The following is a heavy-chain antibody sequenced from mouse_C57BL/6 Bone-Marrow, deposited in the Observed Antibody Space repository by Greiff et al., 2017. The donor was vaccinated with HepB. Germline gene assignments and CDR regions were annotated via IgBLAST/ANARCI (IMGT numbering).Heavy chain of an antibody. CDR3: ASGDYGSSYWYFDV. CDR2: IDPSDSYT. CDR1: GYTFTSYW. D-gene: IGHD1-1*01. J-gene: IGHJ1*03. V-gene: IGHV1-50*01. Sequence: VQLQQSGAELVKPGASVKLSCKASGYTFTSYWMQWVNQRPGQGLEWIGEIDPSDSYTNYNQKFKGKATLTVDTSSSTAYMQLSSLTSEDSAVYYCASGDYGSSYWYFDVWGTGTTVTVSS.